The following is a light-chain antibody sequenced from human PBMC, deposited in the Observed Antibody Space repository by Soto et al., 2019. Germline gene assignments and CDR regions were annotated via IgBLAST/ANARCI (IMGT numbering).Light chain of an antibody. CDR3: AAWDDSLSGIYV. J-gene: IGLJ1*01. V-gene: IGLV1-47*02. CDR1: SSNIGSNY. Sequence: QSVLTQPPSASGTPGQRVTISCSGSSSNIGSNYVYWYQQLPGTAPKLLIYSNNRRPSGVPDRFSGSKSGTSASLAISGLRSEDEADYYCAAWDDSLSGIYVFGTGTKVTVL. CDR2: SNN.